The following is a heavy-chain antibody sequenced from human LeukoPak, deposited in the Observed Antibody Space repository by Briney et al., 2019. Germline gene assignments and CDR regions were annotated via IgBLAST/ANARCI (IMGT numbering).Heavy chain of an antibody. D-gene: IGHD3-22*01. CDR1: GGSFSCYY. J-gene: IGHJ6*03. Sequence: SETLSLTCAVYGGSFSCYYWSWIRQPPGKGLEWIGEINHSGSTNYNPSLKSRVTISVDTSKNQFSLKLSSVTAADTAVYYCARGGGRVVVIGYYYMDVWGKGTTVTVSS. V-gene: IGHV4-34*01. CDR2: INHSGST. CDR3: ARGGGRVVVIGYYYMDV.